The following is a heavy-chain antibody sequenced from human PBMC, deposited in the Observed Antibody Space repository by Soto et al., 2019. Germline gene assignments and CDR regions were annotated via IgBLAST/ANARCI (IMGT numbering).Heavy chain of an antibody. Sequence: QVQLVESGGGVVQPGRSLRLSCAASGFTFSSYGMHWVRQAPVKWLEWVAVIWYDGSNKYYADSVKGRFTISRDNSKNTLYLQMNSLRAEDTAVYYCARDREYSSYIDYWGQGTLVTVSS. CDR3: ARDREYSSYIDY. V-gene: IGHV3-33*01. CDR2: IWYDGSNK. CDR1: GFTFSSYG. J-gene: IGHJ4*02. D-gene: IGHD6-6*01.